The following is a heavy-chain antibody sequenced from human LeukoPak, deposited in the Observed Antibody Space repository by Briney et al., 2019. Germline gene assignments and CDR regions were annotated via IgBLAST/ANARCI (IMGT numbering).Heavy chain of an antibody. J-gene: IGHJ3*02. CDR1: GYTFTSYY. Sequence: GASVKVSCKASGYTFTSYYMHWVRQAPGQGLEWMGWINPNSGGTNYGQKFQGRVTMTRDTSISTAYMELSRLRSDDTAVYYCARVRRDGYNSAFDIWGQGTMVTVSS. V-gene: IGHV1-2*02. CDR3: ARVRRDGYNSAFDI. D-gene: IGHD5-24*01. CDR2: INPNSGGT.